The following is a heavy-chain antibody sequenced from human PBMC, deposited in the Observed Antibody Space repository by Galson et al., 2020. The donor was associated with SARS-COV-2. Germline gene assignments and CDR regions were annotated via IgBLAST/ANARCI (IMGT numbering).Heavy chain of an antibody. CDR3: ARARDYGDYFDY. D-gene: IGHD4-17*01. CDR1: GFSLSTSGMR. J-gene: IGHJ4*02. Sequence: FGPPLVHPTQPLTLTCTFSGFSLSTSGMRVSWIRQPPGKALEWLALIDWDDDKYYSTSLKTRLTISKDTSKNQVVLTMTNMDPVDTAAYYCARARDYGDYFDYWGQGTLVTVSS. CDR2: IDWDDDK. V-gene: IGHV2-70*01.